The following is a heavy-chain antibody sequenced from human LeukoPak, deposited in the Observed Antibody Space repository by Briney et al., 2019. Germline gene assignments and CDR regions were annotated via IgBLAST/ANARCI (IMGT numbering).Heavy chain of an antibody. CDR2: IYNDGST. CDR3: AREVGEAAAGYFQH. D-gene: IGHD6-13*01. J-gene: IGHJ1*01. Sequence: GGSLRLSCAASGFSVRSNYMTWVRQAPGKGLEWVSLIYNDGSTYYADSVKGRFTISRDNSKNTLYLQMNSLRAEDTAVYYCAREVGEAAAGYFQHWGQGTLVTVSS. CDR1: GFSVRSNY. V-gene: IGHV3-53*01.